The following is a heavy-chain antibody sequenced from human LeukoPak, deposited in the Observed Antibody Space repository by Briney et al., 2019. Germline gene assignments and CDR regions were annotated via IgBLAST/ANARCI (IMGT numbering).Heavy chain of an antibody. CDR2: IYYSGST. J-gene: IGHJ5*02. CDR3: ASYRAVAGTGFDP. CDR1: GGSISSHY. V-gene: IGHV4-59*11. D-gene: IGHD6-19*01. Sequence: SETLSLTCTVSGGSISSHYWSWIRQPPGKGLEWIGYIYYSGSTNYNPSLKSRVTISVDTSMNQFSLKLSSVTAADTAVYYCASYRAVAGTGFDPWGQGTLVTVSS.